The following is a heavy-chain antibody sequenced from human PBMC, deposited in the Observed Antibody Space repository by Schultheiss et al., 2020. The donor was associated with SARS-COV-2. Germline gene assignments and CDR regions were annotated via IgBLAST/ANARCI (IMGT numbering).Heavy chain of an antibody. CDR3: ARTLGVCSSTSCYPNGMDV. CDR1: GGTFSSYG. CDR2: IIPIFGTA. D-gene: IGHD2-2*01. Sequence: SVKVSCKASGGTFSSYGISWVRQAPGQGLEWMGGIIPIFGTANYAQKFQGRVTITADESTSTAYMELSSLRSEDTAVYYCARTLGVCSSTSCYPNGMDVWGQGTTVTVSS. J-gene: IGHJ6*02. V-gene: IGHV1-69*13.